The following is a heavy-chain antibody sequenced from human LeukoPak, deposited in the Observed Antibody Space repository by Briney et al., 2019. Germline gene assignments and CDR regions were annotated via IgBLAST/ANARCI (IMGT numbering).Heavy chain of an antibody. J-gene: IGHJ6*02. CDR2: INHSGST. CDR3: ARGPWLVRYHYYYGMDV. D-gene: IGHD6-19*01. CDR1: GGSFSGYY. V-gene: IGHV4-34*01. Sequence: PSETLSLTCAVYGGSFSGYYWSWIRQPPGKGLEWIGEINHSGSTNYNPSLKSRVTISVDTSKNQFSLKLSSVTAADTAVYYCARGPWLVRYHYYYGMDVWGQGTTVTVSS.